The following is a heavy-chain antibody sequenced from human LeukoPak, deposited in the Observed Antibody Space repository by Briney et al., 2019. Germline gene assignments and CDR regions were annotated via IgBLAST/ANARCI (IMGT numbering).Heavy chain of an antibody. D-gene: IGHD1-26*01. CDR1: GFTFSSNW. Sequence: PGGSLRLSCAASGFTFSSNWMHWVRQAPGKGLVWVSRIKGDGSSTSYADSVKGRFIISRDNAKNTLFLQMNSLRAEDTAVYYCVRDGVGAPPFDYWGQGTLVTGSS. J-gene: IGHJ4*02. V-gene: IGHV3-74*01. CDR3: VRDGVGAPPFDY. CDR2: IKGDGSST.